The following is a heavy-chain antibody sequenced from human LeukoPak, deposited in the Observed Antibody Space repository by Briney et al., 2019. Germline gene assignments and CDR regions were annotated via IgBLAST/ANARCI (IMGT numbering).Heavy chain of an antibody. CDR3: AKLFKAYSSSWIDY. CDR1: GFTFSDYY. V-gene: IGHV3-11*03. D-gene: IGHD6-13*01. Sequence: GGSLRLSCAASGFTFSDYYMSWIRQAPGQGLEWVAYISHSSGFTNYADSVKGRFAISRDNAKNSLYLQMDSLRAEDTAIYYCAKLFKAYSSSWIDYWGQGILVTVSS. CDR2: ISHSSGFT. J-gene: IGHJ4*02.